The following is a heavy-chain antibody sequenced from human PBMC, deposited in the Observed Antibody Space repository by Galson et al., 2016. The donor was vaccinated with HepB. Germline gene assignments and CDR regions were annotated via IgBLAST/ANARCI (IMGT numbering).Heavy chain of an antibody. CDR1: DYSFTSYG. J-gene: IGHJ3*02. V-gene: IGHV1-18*01. Sequence: SVKVSCKASDYSFTSYGIGWVRQAPGQGLEWMGWISAYNRNTKYAQKFQGRVTMTTDTSTSTAYMELRSLRYDDTAVYYCARPLNYDDSSGYTFDIWGQGTMVTVSS. CDR3: ARPLNYDDSSGYTFDI. D-gene: IGHD3-22*01. CDR2: ISAYNRNT.